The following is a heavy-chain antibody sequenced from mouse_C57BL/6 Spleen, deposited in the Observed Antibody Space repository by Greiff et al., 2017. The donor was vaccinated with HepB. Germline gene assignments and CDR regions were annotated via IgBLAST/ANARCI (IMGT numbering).Heavy chain of an antibody. CDR1: GFTFSDYG. CDR2: ISSGSSTI. Sequence: DVQLQESGGGLVKPGGSLKLSCAASGFTFSDYGMHWVRQAPEKGLEWVAYISSGSSTIYYADTVKGRFTISRDNAKNTRFLQMTSLRSEDTAMYYCARNYFDYWGQGTTLTVSS. V-gene: IGHV5-17*01. CDR3: ARNYFDY. J-gene: IGHJ2*01.